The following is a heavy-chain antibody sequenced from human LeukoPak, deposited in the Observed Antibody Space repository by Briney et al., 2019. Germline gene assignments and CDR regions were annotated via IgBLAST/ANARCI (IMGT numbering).Heavy chain of an antibody. J-gene: IGHJ4*02. CDR1: GGSITSYY. V-gene: IGHV4-59*01. Sequence: PSETLSLTCTVSGGSITSYYWSWIRQPPGKGLEWIGYIYYSGGTNYNPSLKSRVTISVDTSKNQFSLKLSSVTAADTAVYYCARASDYGDYTVDYWGQGTLVTVSS. CDR2: IYYSGGT. CDR3: ARASDYGDYTVDY. D-gene: IGHD4-17*01.